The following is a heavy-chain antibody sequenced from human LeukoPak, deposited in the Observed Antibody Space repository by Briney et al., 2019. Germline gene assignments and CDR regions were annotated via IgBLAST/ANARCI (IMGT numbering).Heavy chain of an antibody. CDR1: GGSISSSSYY. D-gene: IGHD3-10*01. V-gene: IGHV4-39*07. CDR3: ARSNYYGSGSYYNGDFDY. Sequence: SETLSLTCTVSGGSISSSSYYWGWIRQPPGKGLEWIGSIYYSGSTYYNPSLKSRVTISVDTSKNQLSLKLSSVTAADTAVYYCARSNYYGSGSYYNGDFDYWGQGTLVTVSS. J-gene: IGHJ4*02. CDR2: IYYSGST.